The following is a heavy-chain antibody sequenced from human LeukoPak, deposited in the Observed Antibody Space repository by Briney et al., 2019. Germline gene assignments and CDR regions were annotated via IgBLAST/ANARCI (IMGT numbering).Heavy chain of an antibody. J-gene: IGHJ4*02. D-gene: IGHD6-6*01. V-gene: IGHV3-33*01. CDR1: GFTFSSYG. Sequence: QSGRSLRLSCAASGFTFSSYGMHWVRQAPGEGLEWVAVIWYDGSNKYYADSVKGRFTISRDNSKNTLYLQMNSLRAEDTAVYYCARDRVVAARPNYYFDYWGQGTLVTVSS. CDR3: ARDRVVAARPNYYFDY. CDR2: IWYDGSNK.